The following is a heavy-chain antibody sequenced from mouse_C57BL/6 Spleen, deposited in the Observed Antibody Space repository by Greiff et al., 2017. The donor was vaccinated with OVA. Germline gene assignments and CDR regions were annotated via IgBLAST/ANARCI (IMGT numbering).Heavy chain of an antibody. CDR2: IDPSDSYT. Sequence: QVQLQQPGAELVMPGASVKLSCKASGYTFTSYWMHWVKQRPGQGLEWIGEIDPSDSYTNYNQKFKGKSTLTVDKSSSTAYMQLSSLTSEDSAVYYCVRFGYDGYYFAYWGQGTLVTVSA. CDR1: GYTFTSYW. J-gene: IGHJ3*01. CDR3: VRFGYDGYYFAY. V-gene: IGHV1-69*01. D-gene: IGHD2-3*01.